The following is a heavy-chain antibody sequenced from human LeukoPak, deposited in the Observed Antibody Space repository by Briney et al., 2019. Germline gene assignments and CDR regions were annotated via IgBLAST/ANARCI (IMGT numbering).Heavy chain of an antibody. J-gene: IGHJ4*02. CDR2: INPNSGGT. D-gene: IGHD3-22*01. Sequence: ASVKVSCKASGGTFISYAISWVRQAPGQGLEWMGWINPNSGGTNYAQKFQGWVTMTRDTSISTAYMELSRLRSDDTAVYYCARGEGYYDSWGQGTLVTVSS. CDR1: GGTFISYA. V-gene: IGHV1-2*04. CDR3: ARGEGYYDS.